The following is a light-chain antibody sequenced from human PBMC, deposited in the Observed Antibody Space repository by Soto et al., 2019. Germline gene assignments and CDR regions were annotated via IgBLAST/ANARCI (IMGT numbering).Light chain of an antibody. J-gene: IGKJ1*01. Sequence: DIQMTQSPSTLPASVGDRVTITCRASQSISNWLAWYQQKPGTAPKVLIYHASNLQTGVPSRFSGSGSGTDFSLTISSLQPEDVATYFCQKYNSPPRTFGQGTKVDIK. V-gene: IGKV1-27*01. CDR3: QKYNSPPRT. CDR1: QSISNW. CDR2: HAS.